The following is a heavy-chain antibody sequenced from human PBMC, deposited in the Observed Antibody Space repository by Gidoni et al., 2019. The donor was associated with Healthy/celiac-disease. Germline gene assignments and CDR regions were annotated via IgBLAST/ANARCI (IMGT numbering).Heavy chain of an antibody. D-gene: IGHD6-13*01. CDR2: INHSGST. CDR3: ARLPYGRPRGAAAGSRFNMDV. J-gene: IGHJ6*03. Sequence: QVQLQQWGAGLLKPSETLSLTCAVYGGSFSGYYWSWIRQPPGKGLEWIGEINHSGSTNYNPSLKSRVTISVDTSKNQFSLKLSSVTAADTAVYYCARLPYGRPRGAAAGSRFNMDVWGKGTTVTVSS. CDR1: GGSFSGYY. V-gene: IGHV4-34*01.